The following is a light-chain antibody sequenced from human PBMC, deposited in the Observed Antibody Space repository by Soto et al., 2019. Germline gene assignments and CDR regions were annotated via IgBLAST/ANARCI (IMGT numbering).Light chain of an antibody. CDR3: QQDKTYPYT. V-gene: IGKV1-16*02. Sequence: EIQMTQSPSSLSASVGDRVTITCRASLGIADHLAWFQQKTGKAPTSLIYAASSLQSGVPSKFSGSGSGTDFTLTISSLHPEDFATYYCQQDKTYPYTFGQGTKLEIK. CDR1: LGIADH. CDR2: AAS. J-gene: IGKJ2*01.